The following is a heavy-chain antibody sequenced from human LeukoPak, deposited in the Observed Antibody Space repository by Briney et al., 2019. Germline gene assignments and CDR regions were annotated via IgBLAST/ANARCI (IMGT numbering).Heavy chain of an antibody. J-gene: IGHJ4*02. D-gene: IGHD1-26*01. Sequence: GGSLRLSCAASGFTFSTYAMTWVRQAPGKGLEWVSSISASGAMTYYADSVKGRFTVSRDNSKNTLYLQMSRLTDADTAVYYCAKDRSIGTYYTFDHWGQGTLVTVSS. CDR3: AKDRSIGTYYTFDH. CDR1: GFTFSTYA. CDR2: ISASGAMT. V-gene: IGHV3-23*01.